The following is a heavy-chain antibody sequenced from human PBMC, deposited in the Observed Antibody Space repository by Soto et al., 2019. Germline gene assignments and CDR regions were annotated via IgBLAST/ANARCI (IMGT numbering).Heavy chain of an antibody. CDR3: ARVAEYYYYGMDV. CDR1: GFTVSSNY. Sequence: LRLSCAASGFTVSSNYMSWARQAPGKGLEWVSVIYSGGSTYYADSVKGRFTISRDNSKNTLYLQMNSLRAEDTAVYYCARVAEYYYYGMDVWGQGTTVTVSS. CDR2: IYSGGST. J-gene: IGHJ6*02. V-gene: IGHV3-53*01.